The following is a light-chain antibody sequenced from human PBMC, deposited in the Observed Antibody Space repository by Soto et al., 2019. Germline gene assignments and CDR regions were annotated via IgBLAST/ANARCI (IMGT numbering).Light chain of an antibody. J-gene: IGKJ5*01. CDR3: QQDYDWPIT. CDR1: QSVSRN. Sequence: EIVMTQSPATLSVSPGERATLSCRASQSVSRNLAWYQQRPGQAPRLLISGASTRATGIAARFSGSGSGTEFTLTISSLQSEDFAIYYCQQDYDWPITFGQGTRLEMK. CDR2: GAS. V-gene: IGKV3-15*01.